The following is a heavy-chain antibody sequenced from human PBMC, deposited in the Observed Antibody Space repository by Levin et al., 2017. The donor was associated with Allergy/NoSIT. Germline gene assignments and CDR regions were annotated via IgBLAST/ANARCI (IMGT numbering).Heavy chain of an antibody. Sequence: LSLTCAASGFTFDDSAMHWVRQAPGKGLEWVSGISWNSGSIGYADSVKGRFTISRDNAKNSLYLQMNSLRAEDTALYYCAKDTGVYSNYGMDVWGQGTTVTVSS. CDR3: AKDTGVYSNYGMDV. V-gene: IGHV3-9*01. D-gene: IGHD4-11*01. CDR2: ISWNSGSI. CDR1: GFTFDDSA. J-gene: IGHJ6*02.